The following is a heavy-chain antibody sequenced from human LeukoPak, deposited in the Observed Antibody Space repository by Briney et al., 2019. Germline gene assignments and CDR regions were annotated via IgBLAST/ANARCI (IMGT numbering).Heavy chain of an antibody. CDR3: ARDDCSGGGCYSDS. CDR2: IIPLFGSS. CDR1: GGTFSSYA. V-gene: IGHV1-69*05. D-gene: IGHD2-15*01. J-gene: IGHJ4*02. Sequence: SVKVSCKASGGTFSSYAISWVRQAPGQGLEWMGGIIPLFGSSHYAQKFQGRVTITTDESTNTAYMEVSSLRSDDTAMYYCARDDCSGGGCYSDSWGQGTLVTVSS.